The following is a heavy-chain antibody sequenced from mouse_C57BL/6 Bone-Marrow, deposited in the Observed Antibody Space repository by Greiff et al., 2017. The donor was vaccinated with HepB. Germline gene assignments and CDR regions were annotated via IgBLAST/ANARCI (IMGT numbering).Heavy chain of an antibody. CDR1: GYAFSSSW. Sequence: VQLQQSGPELVKPGASVKISCKASGYAFSSSWMNWVKQRPGKGLEWIGRIYPGDGDTNYNGKFKGKATLTADKSSSTAYMQLSSLTSEDSAVYFCVPRGMDYWGQGTSVTVSS. CDR2: IYPGDGDT. V-gene: IGHV1-82*01. CDR3: VPRGMDY. J-gene: IGHJ4*01.